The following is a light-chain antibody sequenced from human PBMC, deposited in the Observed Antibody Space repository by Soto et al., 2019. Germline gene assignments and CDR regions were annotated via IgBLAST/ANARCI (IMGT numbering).Light chain of an antibody. J-gene: IGKJ1*01. CDR1: QSVSSNY. CDR2: GAS. Sequence: EIVLTQPPGTLSLSPGERATFSCRASQSVSSNYLAWYQQKPGQAPRLLIYGASSRATGIPDRFSGSGSGTDFTLTISRLEPEDFAVYYCQQYGSSGTFGQGTKVDIK. V-gene: IGKV3-20*01. CDR3: QQYGSSGT.